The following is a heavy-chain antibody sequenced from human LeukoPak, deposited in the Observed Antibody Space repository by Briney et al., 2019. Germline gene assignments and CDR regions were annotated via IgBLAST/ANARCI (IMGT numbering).Heavy chain of an antibody. J-gene: IGHJ3*02. D-gene: IGHD2-15*01. CDR3: ARNIVVVVAATPGRLERRPDAFDI. V-gene: IGHV4-30-4*08. CDR2: IYYIVCT. CDR1: GGSISSGDYY. Sequence: SQTLSLTCTVSGGSISSGDYYWSWIRQPPRNGLEWIGYIYYIVCTYYNPSLKSRVTISVDTSKNQFSLKLSSVTAADTAVYYCARNIVVVVAATPGRLERRPDAFDIWGQGTMVTVSS.